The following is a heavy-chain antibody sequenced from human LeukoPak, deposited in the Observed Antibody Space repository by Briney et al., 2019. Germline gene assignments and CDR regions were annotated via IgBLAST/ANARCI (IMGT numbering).Heavy chain of an antibody. V-gene: IGHV4-31*03. J-gene: IGHJ4*02. CDR3: YGSGY. CDR1: GASISSGGYY. D-gene: IGHD3-10*01. CDR2: IYNSGST. Sequence: SETLSLTCTVSGASISSGGYYWSWIRQHPGKGLEWIGYIYNSGSTYYNSSLKSRVTISVDTSKNQFSLKLSSVTAADMAVYYCYGSGYWGQGTLVTVSS.